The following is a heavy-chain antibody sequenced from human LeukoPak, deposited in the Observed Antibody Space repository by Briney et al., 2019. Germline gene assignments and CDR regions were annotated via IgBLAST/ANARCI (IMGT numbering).Heavy chain of an antibody. CDR1: GFTFGDYA. Sequence: PGGSLRLSCTASGFTFGDYAMSWFRQAPGKGLEWVGFIRSKAYGGTTEYAASVKGRFTISRDDSKSIAYLQMNSLKTEDTAVYYCTRGLTDHSGYNSQTYYFDYWGQGTLVTVSS. CDR2: IRSKAYGGTT. V-gene: IGHV3-49*03. CDR3: TRGLTDHSGYNSQTYYFDY. D-gene: IGHD5-12*01. J-gene: IGHJ4*02.